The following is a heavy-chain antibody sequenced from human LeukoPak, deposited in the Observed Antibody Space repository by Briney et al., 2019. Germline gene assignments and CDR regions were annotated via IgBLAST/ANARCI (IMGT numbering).Heavy chain of an antibody. CDR3: ARRQWLVRGTWYFDL. CDR2: INPNSGGT. J-gene: IGHJ2*01. D-gene: IGHD6-19*01. V-gene: IGHV1-2*02. CDR1: GYTFTGYY. Sequence: ASVKLSCKASGYTFTGYYMHWVRQAPGQGLEWMGWINPNSGGTNYAQKFQGRVTMTRDTSISTAYMELSRLRSDDTAVYYCARRQWLVRGTWYFDLWGRGTLVTVSS.